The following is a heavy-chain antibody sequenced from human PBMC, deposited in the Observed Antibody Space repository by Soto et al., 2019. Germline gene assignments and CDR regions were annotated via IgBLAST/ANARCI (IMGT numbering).Heavy chain of an antibody. CDR3: ARILGGTMVRGVIDY. V-gene: IGHV2-26*01. CDR2: IFSNDEK. Sequence: QVTLKESGPVLVKPTETLTLTCTVSGFSLSNARMGVSWIRQPPGKALEWLAHIFSNDEKSYSTSPKSRLTISKDTSKSQVVLTMTNMDPVDTATYYCARILGGTMVRGVIDYWGQGTLVTVSS. D-gene: IGHD3-10*01. J-gene: IGHJ4*02. CDR1: GFSLSNARMG.